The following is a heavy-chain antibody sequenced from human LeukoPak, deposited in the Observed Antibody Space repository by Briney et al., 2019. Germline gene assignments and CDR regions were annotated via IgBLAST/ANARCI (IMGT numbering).Heavy chain of an antibody. CDR1: GFTVSSNY. V-gene: IGHV3-66*01. CDR2: IYSGGST. CDR3: ARDQWDCSGGSCYSADY. D-gene: IGHD2-15*01. Sequence: GGSLGLSCAASGFTVSSNYMSWVRQAPGKGLEWVSVIYSGGSTYYADSVKGRFTISRDNSKNTLYLQMNSLRAEDTAVYYCARDQWDCSGGSCYSADYWGQGTLVTVSS. J-gene: IGHJ4*02.